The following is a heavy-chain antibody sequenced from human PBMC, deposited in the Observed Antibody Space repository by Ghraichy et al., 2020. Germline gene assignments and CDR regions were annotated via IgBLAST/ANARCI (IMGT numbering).Heavy chain of an antibody. J-gene: IGHJ4*02. CDR3: ARFYYGSHLDY. D-gene: IGHD3-10*01. V-gene: IGHV4-4*09. Sequence: SETLSLTCTVSGGSISSYYWSWIRQPPGKGLEWIGYIYTSGSTNYNPSLKSRVTISVDTSKNQFSLKLSSVTAADTAVYYCARFYYGSHLDYWGQGTLVTVSS. CDR1: GGSISSYY. CDR2: IYTSGST.